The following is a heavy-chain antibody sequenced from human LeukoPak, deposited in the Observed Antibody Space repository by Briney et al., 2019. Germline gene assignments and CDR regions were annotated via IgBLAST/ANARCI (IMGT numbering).Heavy chain of an antibody. CDR2: IYYSGST. J-gene: IGHJ4*02. D-gene: IGHD3-22*01. V-gene: IGHV4-59*01. CDR1: GGSISSYY. CDR3: ARERGYDSSGYYFDY. Sequence: SETLSLTCTVSGGSISSYYWSWIRQPPGKGLEWIGYIYYSGSTNYNPSLKSRVTISVDTSKNQFSLKLSSVTAADTAVYYCARERGYDSSGYYFDYWGQGTLVTVSS.